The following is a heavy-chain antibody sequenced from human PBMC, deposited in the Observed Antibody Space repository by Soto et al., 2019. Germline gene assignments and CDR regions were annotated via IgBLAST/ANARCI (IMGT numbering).Heavy chain of an antibody. Sequence: SETLSLTCTVSGGSISSGGYYWSWIRQHPGKGLEWIGYIYYSGSTYYNPSLKSRVTISVDTSKDQFSLKLSSVTAADTAVYYCASLSGGYNWFDPWGQGTQVTVSS. J-gene: IGHJ5*02. CDR2: IYYSGST. CDR1: GGSISSGGYY. V-gene: IGHV4-31*03. CDR3: ASLSGGYNWFDP.